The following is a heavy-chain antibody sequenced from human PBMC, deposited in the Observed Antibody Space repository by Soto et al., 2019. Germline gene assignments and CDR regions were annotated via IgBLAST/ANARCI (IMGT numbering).Heavy chain of an antibody. J-gene: IGHJ4*02. D-gene: IGHD7-27*01. CDR2: IYYSGST. CDR3: ARRWGRTFDY. Sequence: QVQLQESGPGLVKPSETLSLTCTVSGGSISSYYWSWIRQPPGKGLEWIGYIYYSGSTNYNPSLKSRVTISVDASKNQFSLKLSSVPAADPAVYYCARRWGRTFDYWGQGTLVTVSS. CDR1: GGSISSYY. V-gene: IGHV4-59*08.